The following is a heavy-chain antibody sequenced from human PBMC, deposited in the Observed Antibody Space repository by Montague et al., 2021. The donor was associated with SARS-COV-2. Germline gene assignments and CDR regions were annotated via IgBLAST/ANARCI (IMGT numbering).Heavy chain of an antibody. CDR3: AKDFDYYDSSGYFDY. D-gene: IGHD3-22*01. CDR2: ITWDSGTL. CDR1: GFTFGDHA. Sequence: SLRLSCAAFGFTFGDHAMHWVRQAPGKGPEWISGITWDSGTLGYADSVKGRFTISRDNAKNSLYLQMNSLRVEDTALYYCAKDFDYYDSSGYFDYWGQGTLVTVSS. V-gene: IGHV3-9*01. J-gene: IGHJ4*02.